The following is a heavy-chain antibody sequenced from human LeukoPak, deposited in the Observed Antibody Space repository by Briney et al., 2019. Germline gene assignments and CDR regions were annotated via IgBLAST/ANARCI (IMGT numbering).Heavy chain of an antibody. CDR2: IKQDGSEK. J-gene: IGHJ4*02. Sequence: GGSLRLSCAASGFTFSSYWMSWVRQAPGKGLEWVANIKQDGSEKYYVDSVKGRFTISRDNAKNSLYLQMNSLRAEDTAVYYCARVEYGDYSTVFDYWGQGTLVTVSS. V-gene: IGHV3-7*01. D-gene: IGHD4-17*01. CDR3: ARVEYGDYSTVFDY. CDR1: GFTFSSYW.